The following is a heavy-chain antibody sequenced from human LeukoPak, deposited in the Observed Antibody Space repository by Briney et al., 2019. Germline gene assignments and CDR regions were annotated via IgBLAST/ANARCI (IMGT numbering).Heavy chain of an antibody. D-gene: IGHD1-26*01. CDR3: ASFAYSGSYGVDY. V-gene: IGHV3-11*04. CDR1: GFTFSRYY. Sequence: GGSLRLSCAVSGFTFSRYYMSWIRQAPGKGLEWVSYISDSGSTVFYADSVKGRFTISRDNAKNSLYLQMNSLRAEDTAVYYCASFAYSGSYGVDYWGQGTLVTVSS. CDR2: ISDSGSTV. J-gene: IGHJ4*02.